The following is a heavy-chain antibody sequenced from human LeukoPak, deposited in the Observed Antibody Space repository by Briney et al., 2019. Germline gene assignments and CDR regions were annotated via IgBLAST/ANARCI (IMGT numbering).Heavy chain of an antibody. CDR1: GGSISSSSYY. CDR2: IYYSGST. Sequence: SETLSLTCTVSGGSISSSSYYWGWIRQPPGKGLEWIGNIYYSGSTNYNPSLKSRVTMSVDTSKNQFSLKLSSVTAADTAVYYCARDRALDSSGYWVQDYWGQGTLVTVSS. D-gene: IGHD3-22*01. V-gene: IGHV4-39*07. CDR3: ARDRALDSSGYWVQDY. J-gene: IGHJ4*02.